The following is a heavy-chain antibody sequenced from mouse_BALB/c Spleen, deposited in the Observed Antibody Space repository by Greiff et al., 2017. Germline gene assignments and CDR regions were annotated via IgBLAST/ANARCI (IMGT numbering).Heavy chain of an antibody. D-gene: IGHD1-1*01. J-gene: IGHJ4*01. CDR1: GYTFTSYW. CDR3: ARSHYYGSSYGGAMDY. Sequence: QVQLKQSGAELAKPGASVKMSCKASGYTFTSYWMHWVKQRPGQGLEWIGYINPSTGYTEYNQKFKDKATLTADKSSSTAYMQLSSLTSEDSAVYYCARSHYYGSSYGGAMDYWGQGTSVTVSS. V-gene: IGHV1-7*01. CDR2: INPSTGYT.